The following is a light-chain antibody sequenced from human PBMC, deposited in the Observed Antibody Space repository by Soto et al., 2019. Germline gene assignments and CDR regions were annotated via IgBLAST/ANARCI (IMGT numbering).Light chain of an antibody. CDR3: QQYNTWPPIT. Sequence: IVLTQSPGTLSLSPGERATLSCRASQSVSSSYLAWYQQKPGQAPRLLIYGASSRPTGIPDRFSGSGSGTDFTLTISSLQSEDFAVYYCQQYNTWPPITFGQGTRLEIK. CDR1: QSVSSSY. V-gene: IGKV3-20*01. CDR2: GAS. J-gene: IGKJ5*01.